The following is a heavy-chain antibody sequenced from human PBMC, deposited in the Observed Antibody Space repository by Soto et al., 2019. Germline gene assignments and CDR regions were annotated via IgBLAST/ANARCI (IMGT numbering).Heavy chain of an antibody. D-gene: IGHD6-13*01. J-gene: IGHJ5*02. CDR3: ARSHSSSWHWFDP. CDR2: ISVNGNNI. Sequence: QVQLVESGGGVVQPGRSLRLSCAASGFTFSSYPMHWVRQAPGKGPEWVAVISVNGNNIHYGDSVKGRFTISRDNSKKTLYLQMSSLRVEDTAVYYCARSHSSSWHWFDPWGQGNLVTVSS. CDR1: GFTFSSYP. V-gene: IGHV3-30-3*01.